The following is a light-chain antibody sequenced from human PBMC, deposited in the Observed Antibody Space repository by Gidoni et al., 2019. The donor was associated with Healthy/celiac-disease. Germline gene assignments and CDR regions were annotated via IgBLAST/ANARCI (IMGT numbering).Light chain of an antibody. Sequence: QSALTQPASVSGSPGPSITISCTGTSSDVGGYNYFSWYQKHPGKAPKLMIYEVSNRPSGVSNRFSGSKSGNTASLTISGLQAEDEADYYCSSYTSSSTLVFGGGTKLTVL. CDR2: EVS. CDR3: SSYTSSSTLV. V-gene: IGLV2-14*01. J-gene: IGLJ2*01. CDR1: SSDVGGYNY.